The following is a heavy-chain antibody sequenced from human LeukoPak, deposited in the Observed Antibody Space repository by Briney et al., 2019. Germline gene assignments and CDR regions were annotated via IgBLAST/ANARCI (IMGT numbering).Heavy chain of an antibody. CDR3: AKDFGSYYDSSEGPDY. D-gene: IGHD3-22*01. J-gene: IGHJ4*02. CDR1: GFTFSSYG. V-gene: IGHV3-30*18. Sequence: PGGSLRLSCAASGFTFSSYGMHWVRQAPGRGLEWVAVISYDGSNIYYADSVKGRFTISRDNSKNTLYLQMNSLRAEDTAVYYCAKDFGSYYDSSEGPDYWGQGTLVTVSS. CDR2: ISYDGSNI.